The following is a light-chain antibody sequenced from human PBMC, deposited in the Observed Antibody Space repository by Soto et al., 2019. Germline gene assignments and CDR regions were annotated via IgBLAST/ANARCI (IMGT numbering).Light chain of an antibody. CDR2: SNN. J-gene: IGLJ2*01. CDR3: AAWDDSLNGVV. V-gene: IGLV1-44*01. CDR1: SSNIGRNT. Sequence: QSVLTQQPSASGTPGQRVTISCSGSSSNIGRNTVNWYQQLPGTAPKLLIYSNNQPPSGVPDRFSGSKSGTSASLAISGLQSEDEADYYCAAWDDSLNGVVFGGGTKLTVL.